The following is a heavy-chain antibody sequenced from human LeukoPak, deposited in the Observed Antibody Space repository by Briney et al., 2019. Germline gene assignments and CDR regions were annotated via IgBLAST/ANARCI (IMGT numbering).Heavy chain of an antibody. CDR2: INHSGST. CDR1: GGSFSGYY. CDR3: ARGAAGLPIVYNWFDP. D-gene: IGHD6-13*01. J-gene: IGHJ5*02. V-gene: IGHV4-34*01. Sequence: PSETLSLTCAVYGGSFSGYYWSWIRQPPGKGLEWIGEINHSGSTNYNPSLKSRVTISVDTSKNQFSLKLSSVTAADTAVYYCARGAAGLPIVYNWFDPWGQGTLVTVS.